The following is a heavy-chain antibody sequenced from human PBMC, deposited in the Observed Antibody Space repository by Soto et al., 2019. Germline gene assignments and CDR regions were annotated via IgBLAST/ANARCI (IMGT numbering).Heavy chain of an antibody. CDR2: ISSGGRTI. Sequence: EVQLVESGGDLVQPGGSLRLSCATSGFTFSSYEMNWVRQAPGKGLEWVSYISSGGRTIYYADSVKGRFTISRDNAKNSLYLQMNDLRAEDTAVYYCARDREVVVGIFPYFYGMDVWGQGTTVTVSS. D-gene: IGHD2-15*01. V-gene: IGHV3-48*03. J-gene: IGHJ6*02. CDR1: GFTFSSYE. CDR3: ARDREVVVGIFPYFYGMDV.